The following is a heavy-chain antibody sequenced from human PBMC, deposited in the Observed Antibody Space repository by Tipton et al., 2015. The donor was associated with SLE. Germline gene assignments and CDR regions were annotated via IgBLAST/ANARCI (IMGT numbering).Heavy chain of an antibody. D-gene: IGHD1-26*01. V-gene: IGHV4-61*01. CDR3: AREDGVGYFDY. CDR1: GGSISSSSYY. CDR2: IYYSGST. Sequence: TLSLTCTVSGGSISSSSYYWSWIRQPPGKGLEWIGYIYYSGSTNYNPSLKSRVTISVDTSKNQFSLKLSSVTAADTAVYYCAREDGVGYFDYWGQGTLVTVSS. J-gene: IGHJ4*02.